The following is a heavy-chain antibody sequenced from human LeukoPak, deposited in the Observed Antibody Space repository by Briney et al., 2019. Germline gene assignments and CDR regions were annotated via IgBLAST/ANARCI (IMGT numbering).Heavy chain of an antibody. J-gene: IGHJ4*02. D-gene: IGHD3-22*01. CDR2: INHSGTT. V-gene: IGHV4-34*01. CDR3: ASTSSEADYYDSSGYYPFYFDY. Sequence: SETLSLTCAVYGESFSDYHWSWIRQPPGKGLEWIGEINHSGTTKYNPSLKSRVTISVDTSKNQFSLKLSSVAAADTAVYYCASTSSEADYYDSSGYYPFYFDYWGQGTLVTVSS. CDR1: GESFSDYH.